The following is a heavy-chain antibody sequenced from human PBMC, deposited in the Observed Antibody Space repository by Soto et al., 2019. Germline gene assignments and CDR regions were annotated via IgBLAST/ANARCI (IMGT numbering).Heavy chain of an antibody. CDR1: GGSISSYY. Sequence: SETLSLTCTVSGGSISSYYWSWIRQPPGKGLEWIGYIYYSGSTNYNPSLKSRVTISVDTSKNQFSLKLSSVTAADTAVYYCARESITIFGVSSGMDVWGQGTTVTVSS. D-gene: IGHD3-3*01. CDR2: IYYSGST. V-gene: IGHV4-59*01. CDR3: ARESITIFGVSSGMDV. J-gene: IGHJ6*02.